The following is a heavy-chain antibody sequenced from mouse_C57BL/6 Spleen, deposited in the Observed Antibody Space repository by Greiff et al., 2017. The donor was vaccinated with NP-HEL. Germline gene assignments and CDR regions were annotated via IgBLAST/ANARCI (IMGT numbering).Heavy chain of an antibody. J-gene: IGHJ2*01. CDR2: IYPGSGNT. Sequence: VQGVESGAELVRPGASVKLSCKASGYTFTDYYINWVKQRPGQGLEWIARIYPGSGNTYYNEKFKGKATLTAEKSSSTAYMQLSSLTSEDSAVYFCAREDYDYDVFDYWGQGTTLTVSS. CDR1: GYTFTDYY. V-gene: IGHV1-76*01. CDR3: AREDYDYDVFDY. D-gene: IGHD2-4*01.